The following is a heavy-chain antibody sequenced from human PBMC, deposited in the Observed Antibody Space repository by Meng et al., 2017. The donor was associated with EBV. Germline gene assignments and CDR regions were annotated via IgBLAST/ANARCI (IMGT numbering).Heavy chain of an antibody. Sequence: QVQGEQSGAEVKRPGSSGKISCKTSGGPFRSDAVSWVRQGPGQGLEWLGGLIPMSGAPHYAQKFQDRVTITADEYTRTHYMELSSLRSDDTAMYYCASESGRGFTPDFWGQGTLVTASS. V-gene: IGHV1-69*01. J-gene: IGHJ4*02. CDR1: GGPFRSDA. D-gene: IGHD3-10*01. CDR3: ASESGRGFTPDF. CDR2: LIPMSGAP.